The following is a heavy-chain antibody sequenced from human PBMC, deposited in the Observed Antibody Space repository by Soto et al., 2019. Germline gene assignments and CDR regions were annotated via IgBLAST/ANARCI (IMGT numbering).Heavy chain of an antibody. J-gene: IGHJ6*03. CDR3: ARERCSSSSCAGDYYYYYMDV. Sequence: QVQLVQSGAEVKKPGASVKVSCKASGYTFSSDGISWVRQAPGQGLEWMGRVSAHNGNTNYAQNLQGRFTMTTDTSTSTAYMELRSLRSDDTAVYYCARERCSSSSCAGDYYYYYMDVWGKGTTVIVSS. CDR1: GYTFSSDG. CDR2: VSAHNGNT. V-gene: IGHV1-18*01. D-gene: IGHD2-2*01.